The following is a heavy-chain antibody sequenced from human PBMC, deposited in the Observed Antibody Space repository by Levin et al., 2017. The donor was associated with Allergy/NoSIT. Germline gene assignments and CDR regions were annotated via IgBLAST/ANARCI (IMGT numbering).Heavy chain of an antibody. Sequence: PAASVKVSCVASGFSFSSYWMYWVRQAPGKGLVWVSRINTDETGTGYADSVKGRFTISRDNARNTLYLQMNSLRVEDTAVYYCARPPYSTSWGDDALDVWGQGTMVIVSS. CDR3: ARPPYSTSWGDDALDV. D-gene: IGHD6-13*01. V-gene: IGHV3-74*01. CDR2: INTDETGT. CDR1: GFSFSSYW. J-gene: IGHJ3*01.